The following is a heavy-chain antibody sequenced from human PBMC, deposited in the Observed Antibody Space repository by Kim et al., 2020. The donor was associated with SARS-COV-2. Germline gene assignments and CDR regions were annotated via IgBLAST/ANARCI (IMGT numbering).Heavy chain of an antibody. CDR2: ISYDGDNK. CDR1: GFTFGVYA. D-gene: IGHD3-22*01. Sequence: GGSLRLSCEASGFTFGVYAIHWVRQAPGKGLEWVSLISYDGDNKFYADSVKGRFTLSRDNSKNTVYLQMNSLRAEDTAVYYCARVAFYYDSSGSPHLDNWGQGTLVTVSS. CDR3: ARVAFYYDSSGSPHLDN. V-gene: IGHV3-30*04. J-gene: IGHJ4*02.